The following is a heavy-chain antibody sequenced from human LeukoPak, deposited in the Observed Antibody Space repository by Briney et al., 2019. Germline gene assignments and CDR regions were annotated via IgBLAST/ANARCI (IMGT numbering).Heavy chain of an antibody. Sequence: GGSLRLSCAASGFTFSSHAMHWVRQAPGKGLEWVALIWYDGTNKYYADSVKGRFTISRDNSKNTLYLQMNSLRAEDTAVYYCARDRFQGNQPYGMDVWGQGTTVTVSS. D-gene: IGHD2-2*01. CDR3: ARDRFQGNQPYGMDV. V-gene: IGHV3-33*08. CDR1: GFTFSSHA. CDR2: IWYDGTNK. J-gene: IGHJ6*02.